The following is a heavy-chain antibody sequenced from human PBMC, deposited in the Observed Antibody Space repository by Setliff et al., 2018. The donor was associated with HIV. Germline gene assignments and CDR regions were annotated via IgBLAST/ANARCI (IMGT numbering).Heavy chain of an antibody. CDR3: ARWAEVDGMDV. J-gene: IGHJ6*02. V-gene: IGHV4-4*09. CDR1: GGSISSYY. Sequence: SETLSLTCTVSGGSISSYYWSWIRQPPGKGLEWIGYIYTSGSINYNPSLKSRVTISVDTSKNQFSLKLTSVAAADTAVYYCARWAEVDGMDVWGQGTTVTVSS. D-gene: IGHD1-26*01. CDR2: IYTSGSI.